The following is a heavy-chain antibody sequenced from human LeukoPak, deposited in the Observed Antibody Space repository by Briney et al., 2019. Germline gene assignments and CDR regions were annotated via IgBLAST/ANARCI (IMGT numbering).Heavy chain of an antibody. CDR1: GGSISSDY. CDR3: ARDKPTSWIRAIDI. D-gene: IGHD5-18*01. V-gene: IGHV4-59*01. Sequence: SETLSLTCTVSGGSISSDYWSWIRQPPGKGLEWIGYIYYSGSTNYNPSLKSRVTISVDTSKNQFSLKLSSVTAADTAVYYCARDKPTSWIRAIDIWGQGTMVTVSS. CDR2: IYYSGST. J-gene: IGHJ3*02.